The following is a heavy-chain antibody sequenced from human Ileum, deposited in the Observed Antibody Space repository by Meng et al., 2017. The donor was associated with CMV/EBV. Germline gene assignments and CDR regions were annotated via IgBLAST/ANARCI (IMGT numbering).Heavy chain of an antibody. V-gene: IGHV3-74*01. CDR3: ASGIRLTGS. CDR2: IDSDGSRI. CDR1: GFNFNTYW. J-gene: IGHJ1*01. D-gene: IGHD1-14*01. Sequence: GGSLRPSCAASGFNFNTYWMHWVRQAPGKGLVWVSRIDSDGSRIDYADSVKGRFTISRDNTKNTLYLQMDSLIDEDTALYFCASGIRLTGSWGQGTLVTVSS.